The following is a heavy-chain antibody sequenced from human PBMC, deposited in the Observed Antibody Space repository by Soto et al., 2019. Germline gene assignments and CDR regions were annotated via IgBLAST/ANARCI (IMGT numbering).Heavy chain of an antibody. J-gene: IGHJ6*02. CDR2: IYYSGST. CDR3: ARGAYYDFWSGYYPYGMDV. V-gene: IGHV4-39*01. CDR1: GGSISSSSYY. Sequence: PSETLSLTCTVSGGSISSSSYYWGWIRQPPGKGLEWIGSIYYSGSTYYNPSLKSRVTISVDTSKNQFSLKLSSVTAADTAVYYCARGAYYDFWSGYYPYGMDVWGQGTTVTVSS. D-gene: IGHD3-3*01.